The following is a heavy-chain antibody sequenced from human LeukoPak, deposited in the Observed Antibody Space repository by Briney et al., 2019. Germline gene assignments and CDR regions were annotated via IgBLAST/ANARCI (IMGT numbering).Heavy chain of an antibody. Sequence: PGGSLRLSCAASGFTFSTYGMHWVRQAPGKGLEWVAFIGYDGSNEYYADSVKGRFAISRDNSKNTLYLQMNSLRAEDTAVYYCAKDFIPKIVVVRGLITYFDYWGQGTLVTVSS. J-gene: IGHJ4*02. CDR1: GFTFSTYG. CDR2: IGYDGSNE. V-gene: IGHV3-30*02. D-gene: IGHD3-10*01. CDR3: AKDFIPKIVVVRGLITYFDY.